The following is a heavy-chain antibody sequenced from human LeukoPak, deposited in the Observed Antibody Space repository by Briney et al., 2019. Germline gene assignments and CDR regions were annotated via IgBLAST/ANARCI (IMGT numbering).Heavy chain of an antibody. V-gene: IGHV4-34*01. CDR2: INHSGST. J-gene: IGHJ5*02. CDR3: ARGRGGGGSSNNWFDP. D-gene: IGHD2-15*01. Sequence: SETLSLTCAVYGGSFSGYYWSWIRQPPGKGLEWIGEINHSGSTNYNPSLKSRVTISVDTSKNQFSLKLSSVTAADTAVYYCARGRGGGGSSNNWFDPWGQGTLVTVSS. CDR1: GGSFSGYY.